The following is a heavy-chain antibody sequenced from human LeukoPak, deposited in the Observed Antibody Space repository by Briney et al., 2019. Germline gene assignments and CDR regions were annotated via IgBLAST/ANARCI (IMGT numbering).Heavy chain of an antibody. V-gene: IGHV1-2*02. CDR2: ITPNSGGT. D-gene: IGHD1-26*01. J-gene: IGHJ5*02. CDR3: ARPRLWELLPGDL. Sequence: ASVKVSCKASGYTFTGYYMHWVRQAPGQGLEWMGWITPNSGGTNYAQKFQGRVTMTRDTSISTAYMELSRLRSDDTAVYYCARPRLWELLPGDLWGQGTLVTVSS. CDR1: GYTFTGYY.